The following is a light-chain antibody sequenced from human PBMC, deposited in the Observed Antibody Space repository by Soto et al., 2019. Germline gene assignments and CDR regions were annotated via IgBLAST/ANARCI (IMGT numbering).Light chain of an antibody. Sequence: IQLTQSPSSLSASVGDSVTITCRASQGISRYLSWYQQKPGRAPKLLISAASTLQSGVPARFSGSGSGTDFTLSITSLQPEDFATYYCQQLNTYQVTCGGGTKVDIK. J-gene: IGKJ4*01. CDR1: QGISRY. V-gene: IGKV1-9*01. CDR2: AAS. CDR3: QQLNTYQVT.